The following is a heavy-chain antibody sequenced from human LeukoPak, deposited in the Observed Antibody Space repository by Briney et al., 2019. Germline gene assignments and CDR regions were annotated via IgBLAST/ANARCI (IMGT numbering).Heavy chain of an antibody. D-gene: IGHD3/OR15-3a*01. V-gene: IGHV3-7*02. Sequence: GGSLRLSCAASGFTFSSYWMNWVRQAPGKGLEWVANIKQDGSEKYYVDSVKGRFTMSRDNAKNSLYLQMNSLRTEDTAIYYCASIGLGSRRDYWGQGTLVTVSS. CDR3: ASIGLGSRRDY. CDR1: GFTFSSYW. J-gene: IGHJ4*02. CDR2: IKQDGSEK.